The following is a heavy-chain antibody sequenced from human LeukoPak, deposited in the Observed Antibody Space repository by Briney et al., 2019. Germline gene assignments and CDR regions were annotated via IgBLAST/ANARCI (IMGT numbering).Heavy chain of an antibody. V-gene: IGHV3-7*04. D-gene: IGHD1-14*01. CDR1: GFTFSNYW. Sequence: PGGSLRLSCAASGFTFSNYWMSWVRQAPGKGLEWVANIKQDGSEKNYVDSVKGRFTISRDNAKNSLYLQMNSLRTEDAALYYCAKDQPEAYFDYWGQGTLVTVSS. J-gene: IGHJ4*02. CDR3: AKDQPEAYFDY. CDR2: IKQDGSEK.